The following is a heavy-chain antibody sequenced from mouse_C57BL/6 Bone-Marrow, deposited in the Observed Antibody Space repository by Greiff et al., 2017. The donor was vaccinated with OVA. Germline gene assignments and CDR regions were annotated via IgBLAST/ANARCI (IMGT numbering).Heavy chain of an antibody. CDR2: IDPENGDT. CDR1: GFNIKDDY. J-gene: IGHJ3*01. Sequence: EVHLVESGAELVRPGASVKLSCTASGFNIKDDYMHWVKQRPEQGLEWIGWIDPENGDTEYASKFQGKATITADTSSNTAYLQLSSLTSEDTAVYYCTGSSAWFAYWGQGTLVTVSA. V-gene: IGHV14-4*01. CDR3: TGSSAWFAY.